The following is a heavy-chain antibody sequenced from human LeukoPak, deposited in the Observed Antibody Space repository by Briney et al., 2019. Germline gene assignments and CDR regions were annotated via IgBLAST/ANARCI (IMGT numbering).Heavy chain of an antibody. J-gene: IGHJ4*02. Sequence: PRGSLRLSCAASGFTVSSSFLSWVRQAPGKGLEWLSILYSDGARTQYADSAKGRFTISRDNSKNTLYLQMNSLRAEDTALYYCARLISGSYHLYFDDWGLGTLVTVSS. V-gene: IGHV3-66*01. D-gene: IGHD3-10*01. CDR2: LYSDGART. CDR3: ARLISGSYHLYFDD. CDR1: GFTVSSSF.